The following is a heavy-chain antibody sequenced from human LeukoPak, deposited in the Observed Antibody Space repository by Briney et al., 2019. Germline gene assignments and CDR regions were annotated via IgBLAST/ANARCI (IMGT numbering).Heavy chain of an antibody. CDR2: INPSGGST. Sequence: GASVKVSCKASGYTFTSYYMHWVRQAPGQGLEWMGIINPSGGSTSYAQKFQGRVTMTRDTSTSTVYMELSSLRSEDTAVYYCARDGGYCSGGSCYSYDYYYYMDVWGKGTTVTISS. D-gene: IGHD2-15*01. V-gene: IGHV1-46*01. CDR1: GYTFTSYY. J-gene: IGHJ6*03. CDR3: ARDGGYCSGGSCYSYDYYYYMDV.